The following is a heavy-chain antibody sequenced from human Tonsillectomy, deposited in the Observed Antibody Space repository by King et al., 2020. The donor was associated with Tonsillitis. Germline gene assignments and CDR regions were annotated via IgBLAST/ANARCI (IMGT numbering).Heavy chain of an antibody. CDR2: VYSSGST. D-gene: IGHD6-19*01. Sequence: QLQESGPGLVKPSQTLSLNCTVSSGSISSGSYYWSWIRQPAGKGLEWIGRVYSSGSTNYNPSLKSRVTISIDTSKNQFSLKLSSVTAADTAVYYCARDSWGGWYFNVYYYYMDVWGKGTPVTVSS. CDR1: SGSISSGSYY. V-gene: IGHV4-61*02. CDR3: ARDSWGGWYFNVYYYYMDV. J-gene: IGHJ6*03.